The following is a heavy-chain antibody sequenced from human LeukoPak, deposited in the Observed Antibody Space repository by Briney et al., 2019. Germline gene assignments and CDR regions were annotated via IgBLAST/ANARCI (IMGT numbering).Heavy chain of an antibody. CDR2: ISGSGGST. J-gene: IGHJ4*02. CDR1: GFTFSSYG. V-gene: IGHV3-23*01. CDR3: AKARSGYYYIIQIHFDY. Sequence: GGSLRLSCAASGFTFSSYGMSWVRQAPGKELEWVSAISGSGGSTYYADSVKGRFTISRDNSKNTLYLQMNSLRAEDTAVYYCAKARSGYYYIIQIHFDYWGQGTLVTVSS. D-gene: IGHD3-22*01.